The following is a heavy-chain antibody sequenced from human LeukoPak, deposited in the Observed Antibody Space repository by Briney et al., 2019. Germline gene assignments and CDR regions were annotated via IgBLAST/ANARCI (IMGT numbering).Heavy chain of an antibody. CDR3: ARERGYCSSSTCYTSDAFDI. D-gene: IGHD2-2*02. CDR1: GYTFTGYY. V-gene: IGHV1-2*02. CDR2: INPNTGGT. J-gene: IGHJ3*02. Sequence: ASVKVSCKTSGYTFTGYYIHWVRQAPGQGLEWMGWINPNTGGTKYAQNFQGRVTMTRDASISTAYMEMSGLRSDDSAVYYCARERGYCSSSTCYTSDAFDIWGQGTMVTVSS.